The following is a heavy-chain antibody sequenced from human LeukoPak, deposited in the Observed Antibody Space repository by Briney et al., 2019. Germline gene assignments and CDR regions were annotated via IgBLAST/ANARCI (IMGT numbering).Heavy chain of an antibody. CDR2: ISSRSSYI. J-gene: IGHJ6*03. CDR1: GFTFSTYT. D-gene: IGHD2-15*01. CDR3: VRDTVVVDATLYYYMDV. Sequence: GGSLRLSCAASGFTFSTYTMNWVRQAPGKGLEWVSSISSRSSYIYYADSVKGRFTISRDNAKNSMYLQMNSLRAEDTAVYYCVRDTVVVDATLYYYMDVWGTGTTVTVSS. V-gene: IGHV3-21*01.